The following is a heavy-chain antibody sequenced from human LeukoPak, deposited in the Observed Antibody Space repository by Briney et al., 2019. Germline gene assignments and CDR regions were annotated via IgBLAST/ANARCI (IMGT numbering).Heavy chain of an antibody. CDR3: ARGSLGSGRFDP. CDR2: IYYSGST. D-gene: IGHD3-10*01. V-gene: IGHV4-59*08. Sequence: SETLSLTCSVSGGSISSYFWTWIRQPPGKGLEWIGYIYYSGSTKSNRSLKSRVTMSVDTSKNQFSLKLSSVTAADTAVYYRARGSLGSGRFDPWGQGTLVTVSS. J-gene: IGHJ5*02. CDR1: GGSISSYF.